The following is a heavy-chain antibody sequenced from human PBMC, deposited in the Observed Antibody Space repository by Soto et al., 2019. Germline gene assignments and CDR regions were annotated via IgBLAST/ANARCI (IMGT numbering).Heavy chain of an antibody. D-gene: IGHD4-17*01. Sequence: DVQLVESGGGLVQPGGSLRLSCEASGFTFSGYDMHWVRQAAGERLEWVSAIATGGNTYYAGSVKGRFTISRENAKNSLYLQINNVRAGDTAVYYCAREYGAWGYWYFGLWGRGTLVTVSS. CDR2: IATGGNT. J-gene: IGHJ2*01. CDR3: AREYGAWGYWYFGL. V-gene: IGHV3-13*01. CDR1: GFTFSGYD.